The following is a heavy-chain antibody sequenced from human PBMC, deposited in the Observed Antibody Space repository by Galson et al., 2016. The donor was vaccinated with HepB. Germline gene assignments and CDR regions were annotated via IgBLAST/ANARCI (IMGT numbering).Heavy chain of an antibody. CDR1: GFSFSAYW. V-gene: IGHV3-7*03. J-gene: IGHJ6*02. CDR2: IKQDGSEK. CDR3: ARDRLTSVTRHWTGTTYSYYGMDV. D-gene: IGHD1-14*01. Sequence: SLRLSCAASGFSFSAYWMSWVRQSPGQGLAWVANIKQDGSEKYSVASVKGRFTISRDNARNSLYLQVNGLRADDTAVYYCARDRLTSVTRHWTGTTYSYYGMDVWGQGTTVTVSS.